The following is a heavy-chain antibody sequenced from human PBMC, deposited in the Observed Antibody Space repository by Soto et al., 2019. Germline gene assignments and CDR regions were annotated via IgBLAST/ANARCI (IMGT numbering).Heavy chain of an antibody. CDR2: TSVSGANT. CDR3: GKASTYPLDGVDV. D-gene: IGHD3-16*01. CDR1: GFKFSSYA. Sequence: PGGSLRLSCVASGFKFSSYALTWVRQAPGKGLEWVSVTSVSGANTYYADSVKGRFTISRDNSKNTLYLQMNSLRAEDTAIYYCGKASTYPLDGVDVWGQGTTVTVSS. J-gene: IGHJ6*02. V-gene: IGHV3-23*01.